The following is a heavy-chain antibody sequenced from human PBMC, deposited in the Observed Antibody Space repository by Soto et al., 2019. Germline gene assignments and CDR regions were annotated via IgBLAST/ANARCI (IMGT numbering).Heavy chain of an antibody. V-gene: IGHV4-30-4*01. CDR1: GGSISSGDNY. J-gene: IGHJ6*02. D-gene: IGHD6-13*01. Sequence: PSETLSLTCTVSGGSISSGDNYWSWIRQPPGKGLEWIGYIYYSGSTYYNPSLKSRVTISVDTSKNQFSLKLSSVTAADTAVYYCARLESIAAAGVYYYGMDVWGQGTTVTVSS. CDR3: ARLESIAAAGVYYYGMDV. CDR2: IYYSGST.